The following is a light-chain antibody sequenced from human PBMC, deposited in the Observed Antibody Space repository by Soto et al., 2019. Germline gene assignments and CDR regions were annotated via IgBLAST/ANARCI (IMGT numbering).Light chain of an antibody. V-gene: IGLV2-14*03. CDR2: EVF. CDR3: CSYTTPSTFV. Sequence: QSALTQPASVSGSPGQSITISCTGTSSDVGGYNYVSWYQQHPGKVPKLMIYEVFRRPSGISDRFSGSKSGNTASLTISGLQAEDEDDYYCCSYTTPSTFVFGGGTKVTVL. J-gene: IGLJ2*01. CDR1: SSDVGGYNY.